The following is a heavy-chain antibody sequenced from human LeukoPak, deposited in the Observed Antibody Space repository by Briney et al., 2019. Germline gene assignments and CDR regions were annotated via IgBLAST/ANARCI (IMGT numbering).Heavy chain of an antibody. CDR2: IYYSGST. V-gene: IGHV4-31*03. Sequence: PSETLSLTCTVSGGSISSGGYYWSWLRQHPGKGREWVGYIYYSGSTYYNPSLKRRVTISENTWKNQFSLKLSSVTAADTAVYYCARTQGYCRGGSCYSENWFDPWGQGTLVTVSS. CDR3: ARTQGYCRGGSCYSENWFDP. CDR1: GGSISSGGYY. J-gene: IGHJ5*02. D-gene: IGHD2-15*01.